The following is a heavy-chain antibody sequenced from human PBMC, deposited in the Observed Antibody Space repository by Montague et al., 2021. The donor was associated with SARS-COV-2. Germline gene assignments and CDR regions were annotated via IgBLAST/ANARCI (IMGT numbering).Heavy chain of an antibody. V-gene: IGHV3-9*01. Sequence: SLRLSCAASGFIFDDYAMHWVRQAPGKGLEWVSGISWNSGFLGYADSVKGRFTISRDNAKNSLYLQMNSLRAEDTALYYCAKDTISTSGWQTCFDYWGQGTLVTVSS. J-gene: IGHJ4*02. CDR2: ISWNSGFL. CDR3: AKDTISTSGWQTCFDY. CDR1: GFIFDDYA. D-gene: IGHD2/OR15-2a*01.